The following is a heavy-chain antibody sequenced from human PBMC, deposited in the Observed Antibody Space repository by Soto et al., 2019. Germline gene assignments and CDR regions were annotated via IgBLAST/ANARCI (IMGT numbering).Heavy chain of an antibody. CDR1: GDSFSGYY. D-gene: IGHD6-13*01. Sequence: PSETLSLTCVVYGDSFSGYYWSWIRQPPGKGLEWIGEINHSGSTNYNPSLKSRVTISVDTSKNQFSLKLSSVTAADTAVYYCARGMSPGYSSSWYVYYYGMDVWGKGTTVTASS. CDR2: INHSGST. CDR3: ARGMSPGYSSSWYVYYYGMDV. V-gene: IGHV4-34*01. J-gene: IGHJ6*04.